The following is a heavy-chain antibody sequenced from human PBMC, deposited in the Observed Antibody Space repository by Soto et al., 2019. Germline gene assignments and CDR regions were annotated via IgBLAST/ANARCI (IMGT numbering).Heavy chain of an antibody. V-gene: IGHV2-70*01. CDR3: ARNIDAPNYYYGMDV. CDR1: GFSLSTSGMC. Sequence: ESGPTLVNPTQTLTLTCTFSGFSLSTSGMCVSWIRQPPGKALEWLALIDWDDDKYYSTSLKTRLTISKDTSKNQVVLTMTNMDPVDTATYYCARNIDAPNYYYGMDVWGQGTTVTVSS. J-gene: IGHJ6*02. CDR2: IDWDDDK.